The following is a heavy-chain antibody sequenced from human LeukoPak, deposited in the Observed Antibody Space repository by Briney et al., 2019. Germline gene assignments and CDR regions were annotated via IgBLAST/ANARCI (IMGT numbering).Heavy chain of an antibody. D-gene: IGHD6-13*01. CDR3: AAGGSWYYNY. CDR2: INSDGSST. V-gene: IGHV3-74*01. CDR1: GFTFTSYW. J-gene: IGHJ4*02. Sequence: QAGGSLRLSCAASGFTFTSYWMHWVRHAPGKGLVWVSRINSDGSSTSYADSVKGRFTISRDNAKNSLYLQMDSLRAEDTAVYYCAAGGSWYYNYWGQGTLVTVSS.